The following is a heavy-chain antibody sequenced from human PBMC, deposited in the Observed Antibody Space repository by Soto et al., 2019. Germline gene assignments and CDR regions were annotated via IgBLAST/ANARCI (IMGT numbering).Heavy chain of an antibody. J-gene: IGHJ3*02. CDR1: GGSISSSSYY. CDR3: ARRSGYHSGLAFDI. Sequence: QLQLQESGPGLVKPSETLSLTCTVSGGSISSSSYYWAWIRQPPGKGLEWIASIHYSGRTYNNPSLESRITISVDTSKNQFSLELRSVTAADTAVYYCARRSGYHSGLAFDIWGQGTMVTVSS. D-gene: IGHD3-22*01. V-gene: IGHV4-39*01. CDR2: IHYSGRT.